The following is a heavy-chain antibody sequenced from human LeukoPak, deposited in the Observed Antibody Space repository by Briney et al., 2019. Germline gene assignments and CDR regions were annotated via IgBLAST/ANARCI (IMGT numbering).Heavy chain of an antibody. Sequence: PSETLSLTCAVYGGSFSGYSWSWIRQPPGKGLEWIWEINHSGSTNYNPSLKSRVTISIDTSKNQFSLRLSSVTAADTAVYYCAKPGIAAAGTRNNWFDPWGQGTLVTVSS. CDR3: AKPGIAAAGTRNNWFDP. D-gene: IGHD6-13*01. CDR1: GGSFSGYS. J-gene: IGHJ5*02. CDR2: INHSGST. V-gene: IGHV4-34*01.